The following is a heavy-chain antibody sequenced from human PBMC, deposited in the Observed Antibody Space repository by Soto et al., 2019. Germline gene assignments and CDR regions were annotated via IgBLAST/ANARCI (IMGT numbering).Heavy chain of an antibody. V-gene: IGHV3-7*01. J-gene: IGHJ5*02. CDR3: ARDQIVPPLRFLEWFYDPLNWFDP. D-gene: IGHD3-3*01. Sequence: PGGSLRLSCAASGFTFSSYWRSWVRQATWKGLEWVANIKQDGSEKYYVDSVKGRFTISRDNAKNSLYLQMNSLRAEDTAVYYCARDQIVPPLRFLEWFYDPLNWFDPWGQGILVTVSS. CDR2: IKQDGSEK. CDR1: GFTFSSYW.